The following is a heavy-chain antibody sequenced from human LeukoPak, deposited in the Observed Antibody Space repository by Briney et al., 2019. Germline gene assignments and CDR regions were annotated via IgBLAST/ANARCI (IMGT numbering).Heavy chain of an antibody. CDR3: AKDRSSKYYYYYYMDV. D-gene: IGHD2-2*01. Sequence: PGGSLRLSCAASGFTFSSYGMHLVRQAPGKGLEWVAFIRYDGSNKYYADSVKGRFTISRDNSKNTLYLQMNSLRDEDTAVYYCAKDRSSKYYYYYYMDVWGKGTTVTVSS. CDR2: IRYDGSNK. V-gene: IGHV3-30*02. CDR1: GFTFSSYG. J-gene: IGHJ6*03.